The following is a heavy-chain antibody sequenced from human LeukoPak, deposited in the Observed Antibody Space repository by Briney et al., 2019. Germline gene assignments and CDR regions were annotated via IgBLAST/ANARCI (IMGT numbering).Heavy chain of an antibody. CDR1: GFTFSSFS. D-gene: IGHD2-2*01. Sequence: GGSLRLSCAGSGFTFSSFSINWVRQAPGKGLEWVSSISSSGTYTYYADSVKGRFTISRDNAKSSPFLQLNSLTVEDTAVYYCARDPGYCSSTSCYDRRFDYWGQGTLVTVSS. V-gene: IGHV3-21*01. J-gene: IGHJ4*02. CDR2: ISSSGTYT. CDR3: ARDPGYCSSTSCYDRRFDY.